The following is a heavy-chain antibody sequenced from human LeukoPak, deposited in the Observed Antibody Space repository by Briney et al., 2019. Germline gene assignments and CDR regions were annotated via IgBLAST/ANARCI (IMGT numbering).Heavy chain of an antibody. CDR2: T. J-gene: IGHJ4*02. D-gene: IGHD1-1*01. Sequence: TIYAQSLQGRVTMTEDTSTDTAYMELSGLTSDDAAVYYCATDVTGTAPYDFWGQGTLVTVS. V-gene: IGHV1-24*01. CDR3: ATDVTGTAPYDF.